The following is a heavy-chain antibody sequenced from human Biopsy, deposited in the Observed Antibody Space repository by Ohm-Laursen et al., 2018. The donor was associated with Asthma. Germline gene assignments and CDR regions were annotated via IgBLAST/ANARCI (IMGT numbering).Heavy chain of an antibody. Sequence: TQTLTLPCTFSGFSLSSTVVGVGWIRQPPGKALEWLALISWNDDKLYSLSLKSRLTITKDTSKNQVVLTVTNMDPVDTATYYCADRPLLPAAEESFDYWGQGTLVTVSS. V-gene: IGHV2-5*01. CDR2: ISWNDDK. D-gene: IGHD2-2*01. CDR1: GFSLSSTVVG. J-gene: IGHJ4*02. CDR3: ADRPLLPAAEESFDY.